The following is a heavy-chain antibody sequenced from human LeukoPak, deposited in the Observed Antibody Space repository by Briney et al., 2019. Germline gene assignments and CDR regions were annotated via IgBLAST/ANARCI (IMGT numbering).Heavy chain of an antibody. Sequence: NPSETLSLTCAVSGYSISSGYYWGWIRPPPGKGLEWIGSIYHSGSTYYNPSLKSRVTISVDTSKNQFFLKLSSVTAADTAVYYCAKTRTGPYYFDYWGQGTLVTVSS. V-gene: IGHV4-38-2*01. CDR3: AKTRTGPYYFDY. CDR2: IYHSGST. CDR1: GYSISSGYY. J-gene: IGHJ4*02.